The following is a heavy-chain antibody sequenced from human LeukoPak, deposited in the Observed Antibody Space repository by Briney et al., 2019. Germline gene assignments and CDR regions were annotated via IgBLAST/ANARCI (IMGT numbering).Heavy chain of an antibody. CDR1: GFTFSSYA. V-gene: IGHV3-23*01. Sequence: AVYLRFYCAASGFTFSSYAMNWVRQAPGRGLEWVSFVSAGGGTTYYADSVKGRFTISRDNSMDTLYLQMNSLRAEDTALYYCAKSGSGSPNTYAYWGQGTLVTVSS. CDR2: VSAGGGTT. CDR3: AKSGSGSPNTYAY. J-gene: IGHJ4*02. D-gene: IGHD1-26*01.